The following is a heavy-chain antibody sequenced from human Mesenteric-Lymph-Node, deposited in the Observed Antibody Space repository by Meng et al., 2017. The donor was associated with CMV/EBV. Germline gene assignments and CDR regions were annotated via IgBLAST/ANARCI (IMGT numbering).Heavy chain of an antibody. Sequence: SETLSLTCTVSGGSISSGAYHWSWIGQHPGKGLEWIGYISYSGSTYYDPSIKSRLTISVDTSKNQFSLRLTSVTAADTAMYYCARGGIRAAFFDCWGQGTLVTVSS. CDR3: ARGGIRAAFFDC. CDR2: ISYSGST. D-gene: IGHD6-13*01. J-gene: IGHJ4*02. V-gene: IGHV4-31*03. CDR1: GGSISSGAYH.